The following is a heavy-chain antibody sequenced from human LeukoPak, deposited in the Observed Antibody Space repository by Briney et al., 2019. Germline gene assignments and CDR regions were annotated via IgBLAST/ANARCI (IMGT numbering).Heavy chain of an antibody. CDR2: IRSKASSYAT. J-gene: IGHJ4*02. CDR3: ARLDGTSGRCPPYDF. Sequence: GGSLRLSCAASRFTFSDSDMHWVRQASGKGLEWIGRIRSKASSYATAYAAAVTGRFTISRDDSTNTAYLHMNSLSTEDTAVYLCARLDGTSGRCPPYDFWGQGTLVTVSS. V-gene: IGHV3-73*01. D-gene: IGHD1-26*01. CDR1: RFTFSDSD.